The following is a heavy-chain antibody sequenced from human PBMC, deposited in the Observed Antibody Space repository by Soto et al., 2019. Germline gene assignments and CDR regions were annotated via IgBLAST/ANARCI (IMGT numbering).Heavy chain of an antibody. CDR1: GGSFSGYY. Sequence: SETLSLTCAVYGGSFSGYYWSWIRQPPGKGLEWIGEINHSGSTNYNPSLKSRVTISVDTSKNQFSLKLSSVTAADTAVYYCARVSFWSAYYYYGMHVCGPGPTVTVS. CDR2: INHSGST. CDR3: ARVSFWSAYYYYGMHV. V-gene: IGHV4-34*01. J-gene: IGHJ6*02. D-gene: IGHD3-3*01.